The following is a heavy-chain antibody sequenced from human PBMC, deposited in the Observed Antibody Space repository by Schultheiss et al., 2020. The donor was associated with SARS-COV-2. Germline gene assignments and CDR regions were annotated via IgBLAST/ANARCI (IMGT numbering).Heavy chain of an antibody. CDR1: GYTFTSYA. V-gene: IGHV1-3*01. CDR3: ARDRADFWSNWFDP. J-gene: IGHJ5*02. D-gene: IGHD3-3*01. Sequence: ASVKVSCKASGYTFTSYAMHWVRQAPGQRLEWMGWINAGNGNTKYSQKFQGRVTITRDTSASTAYMELSSLRSEDTAVYYCARDRADFWSNWFDPWGQGTLVTVSS. CDR2: INAGNGNT.